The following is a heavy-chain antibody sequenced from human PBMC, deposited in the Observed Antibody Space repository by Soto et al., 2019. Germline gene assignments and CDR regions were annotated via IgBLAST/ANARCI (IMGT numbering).Heavy chain of an antibody. D-gene: IGHD1-26*01. V-gene: IGHV4-59*01. CDR3: AREGGGYRFDY. CDR2: IFYSWHL. Sequence: PSETLSLTCAVSGTSFGTYYWSWIRQPPGKGLEWIGYIFYSWHLKYNPSLKCRLTISVDPPKNQISLRLTSVTAADTAVYYCAREGGGYRFDYWGQGALVTVSS. CDR1: GTSFGTYY. J-gene: IGHJ4*02.